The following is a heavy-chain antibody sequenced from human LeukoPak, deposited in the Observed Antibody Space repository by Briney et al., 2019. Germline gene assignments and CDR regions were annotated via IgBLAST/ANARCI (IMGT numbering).Heavy chain of an antibody. V-gene: IGHV3-7*01. CDR2: IKQDGSEK. CDR1: GFTFSRYW. Sequence: GGSLRLSCAASGFTFSRYWMSWVRQAPGKGLEWVANIKQDGSEKDYVDSVKGRSTIFRDNAKNSLYPQMNSLTAEDTAVYYCARESFAARWDWGQGTLVTVSS. CDR3: ARESFAARWD. D-gene: IGHD6-6*01. J-gene: IGHJ4*02.